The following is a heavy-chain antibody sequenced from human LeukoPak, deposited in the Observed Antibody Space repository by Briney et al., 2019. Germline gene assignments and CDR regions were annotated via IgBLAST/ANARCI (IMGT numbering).Heavy chain of an antibody. D-gene: IGHD2-15*01. CDR3: ATGSRSCYPYCLDY. J-gene: IGHJ4*02. CDR2: IIPIFGTA. V-gene: IGHV1-69*13. Sequence: SVKASCKPSGVTFSIHAFILVRQAPGQGPEWMGGIIPIFGTANYAQKFQGRVTITADESTSTAYMVLSSLRSEDTAVYYCATGSRSCYPYCLDYWGQGTLVTVSS. CDR1: GVTFSIHA.